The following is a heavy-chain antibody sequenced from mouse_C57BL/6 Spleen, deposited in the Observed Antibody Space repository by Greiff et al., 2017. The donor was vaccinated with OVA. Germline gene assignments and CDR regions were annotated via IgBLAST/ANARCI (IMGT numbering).Heavy chain of an antibody. CDR1: GYSITSGYY. Sequence: EVKLQESGPGLVKPSQSLSLTCSVTGYSITSGYYWNWIRQFPGNKLEWMGYISYDGSNNYNPSLKNRISITRDTSKNQFFLKLNSVTTEDTATYYCARVDGYLFAYWGQGTLVTVSA. D-gene: IGHD2-3*01. CDR3: ARVDGYLFAY. CDR2: ISYDGSN. V-gene: IGHV3-6*01. J-gene: IGHJ3*01.